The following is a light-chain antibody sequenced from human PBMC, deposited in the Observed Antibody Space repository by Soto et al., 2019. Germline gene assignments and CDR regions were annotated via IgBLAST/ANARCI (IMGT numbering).Light chain of an antibody. Sequence: QSFLAQPRSVSWSPGQSVTISCTGTSSDVGGYNYVSLYQQHPGKAPKLMIYDVSKRPSGVPDRFSGSKSGSTASLTISGLQAEDEADYYCSSYAGSYTYVFGTGTKVTVL. J-gene: IGLJ1*01. V-gene: IGLV2-11*01. CDR2: DVS. CDR1: SSDVGGYNY. CDR3: SSYAGSYTYV.